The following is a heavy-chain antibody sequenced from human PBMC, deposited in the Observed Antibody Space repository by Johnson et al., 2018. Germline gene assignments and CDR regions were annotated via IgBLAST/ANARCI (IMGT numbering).Heavy chain of an antibody. V-gene: IGHV3-23*04. J-gene: IGHJ3*01. D-gene: IGHD3-22*01. CDR2: ISDSGDST. CDR3: AKGRTMIVVVLCEP. CDR1: GFTFRSYA. Sequence: VQLVESGGGVVQPGRSLRLSCAASGFTFRSYAMSWVRQAPGKGLEWVSGISDSGDSTYYADSVRGRFIISRDNSKNTLYLQMNSLRAEDTAVYYRAKGRTMIVVVLCEPWGQGTMVTVSS.